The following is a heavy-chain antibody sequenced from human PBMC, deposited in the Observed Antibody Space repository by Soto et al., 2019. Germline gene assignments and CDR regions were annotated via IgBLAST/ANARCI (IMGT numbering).Heavy chain of an antibody. CDR1: GGTFSSYA. Sequence: QVQLVQSGAEVKKPGSSVKVSCKASGGTFSSYAISWVRQAPGQGLEWMGGIIPIFGTANYGQKFQGRVTITADKSTSTADMELSSLRSEDTAVYYCARVDYCAKSNWFDPWGQGTLVTVSS. D-gene: IGHD4-17*01. CDR3: ARVDYCAKSNWFDP. J-gene: IGHJ5*02. CDR2: IIPIFGTA. V-gene: IGHV1-69*06.